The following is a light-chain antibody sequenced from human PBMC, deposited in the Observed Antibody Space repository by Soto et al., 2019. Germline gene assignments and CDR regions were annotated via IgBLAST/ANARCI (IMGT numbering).Light chain of an antibody. CDR1: QSVSSTY. V-gene: IGKV3-20*01. CDR3: QQYGNSRGT. CDR2: DAS. Sequence: EIVLTQSPGTLSLSPGERATLSCRASQSVSSTYLAWYQQKPGQAPRLLIYDASSRATGFPDRFSGSGSGTDFTLTISRLETEDFAVYYCQQYGNSRGTFGQGTKV. J-gene: IGKJ1*01.